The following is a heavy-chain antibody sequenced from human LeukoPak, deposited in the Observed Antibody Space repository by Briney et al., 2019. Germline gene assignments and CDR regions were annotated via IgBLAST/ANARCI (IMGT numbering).Heavy chain of an antibody. Sequence: ASVKVSCKASGYTFTSYAMNWVRQAPGQGLEWMGWINTNTGNPTYAQGFTGRFVFSLDTSVSTAYLQISSLKAEDTAVYYCARASGNHYYDFWSGYYHGYYYYGMDVWGQGTTVTVSS. CDR3: ARASGNHYYDFWSGYYHGYYYYGMDV. D-gene: IGHD3-3*01. CDR1: GYTFTSYA. J-gene: IGHJ6*02. V-gene: IGHV7-4-1*02. CDR2: INTNTGNP.